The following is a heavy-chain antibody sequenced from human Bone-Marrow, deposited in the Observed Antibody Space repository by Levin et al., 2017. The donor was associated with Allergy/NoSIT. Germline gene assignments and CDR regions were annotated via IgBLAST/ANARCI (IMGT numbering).Heavy chain of an antibody. J-gene: IGHJ5*02. V-gene: IGHV1-8*01. Sequence: GESLKISCKASGDTFSSYDINWVRQASGQGLEWMGWMNPNSGNTVYAKKFQGRVTMTRNTSISTAYMDLSSLRSDDTATYYCATGQGHLVGPPWGQGTLVTVAA. CDR1: GDTFSSYD. CDR2: MNPNSGNT. D-gene: IGHD6-6*01. CDR3: ATGQGHLVGPP.